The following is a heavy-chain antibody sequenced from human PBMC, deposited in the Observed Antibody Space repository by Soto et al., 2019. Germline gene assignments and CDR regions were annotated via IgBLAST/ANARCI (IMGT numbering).Heavy chain of an antibody. Sequence: QVQLVQSGAEVKKPGSSVKVSCKASGGTFSSYAISWVRQAPGQGLEWMGGIIPIFGTANYAQKFQGRVTITADESTSTAYMELSSLRSEDTAVYYCASEPYYYDSSGYPPPPDTPSAVYWGQGPLVTVSS. CDR1: GGTFSSYA. J-gene: IGHJ4*02. CDR3: ASEPYYYDSSGYPPPPDTPSAVY. D-gene: IGHD3-22*01. V-gene: IGHV1-69*01. CDR2: IIPIFGTA.